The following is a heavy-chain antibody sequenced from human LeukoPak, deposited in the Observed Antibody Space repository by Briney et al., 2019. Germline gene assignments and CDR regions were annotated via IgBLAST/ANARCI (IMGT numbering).Heavy chain of an antibody. J-gene: IGHJ4*02. Sequence: SETLSLTCTVSGGSISSYYWSWIRQPPGKGLEWIGYFYYSGSTNYNPSLKSRVTISVHTSKNQFSLKLSSVTAADTAVYYCARIGRLWFGDFPPALDYWGQGTLVTVSS. V-gene: IGHV4-59*12. CDR2: FYYSGST. D-gene: IGHD3-10*01. CDR3: ARIGRLWFGDFPPALDY. CDR1: GGSISSYY.